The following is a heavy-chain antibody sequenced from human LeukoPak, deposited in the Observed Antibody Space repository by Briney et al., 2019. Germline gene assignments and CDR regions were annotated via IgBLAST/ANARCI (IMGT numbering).Heavy chain of an antibody. CDR3: ARSSQTYSSSWYEGPSPSYYFDY. D-gene: IGHD6-13*01. J-gene: IGHJ4*02. CDR2: IYYSGST. Sequence: PETLSLTCTVAGGSISSYYWSWIRQPPGKGLEWIGYIYYSGSTNYNPSLKSRVTISVDTSKNQFSLQLSSVTAADTAVYYCARSSQTYSSSWYEGPSPSYYFDYWGQRTPVTASS. CDR1: GGSISSYY. V-gene: IGHV4-59*01.